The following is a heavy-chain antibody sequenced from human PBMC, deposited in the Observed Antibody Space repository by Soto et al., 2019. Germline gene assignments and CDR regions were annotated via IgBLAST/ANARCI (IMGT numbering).Heavy chain of an antibody. Sequence: GWSLRLSCAASGFTFSSYSMNWVRQAPGKGLEWVSSISSSSSYIYYADSVKGRFTISRDNAKNSLYLQMNSLRAEDTAVYYCARDGIAVAGHWGQGTLVTVSS. V-gene: IGHV3-21*01. D-gene: IGHD6-19*01. CDR3: ARDGIAVAGH. CDR2: ISSSSSYI. J-gene: IGHJ4*02. CDR1: GFTFSSYS.